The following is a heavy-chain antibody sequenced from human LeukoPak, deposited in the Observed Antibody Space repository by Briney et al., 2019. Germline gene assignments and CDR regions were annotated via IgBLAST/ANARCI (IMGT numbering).Heavy chain of an antibody. V-gene: IGHV4-4*07. J-gene: IGHJ4*02. Sequence: SETLSLTCSVSGGPMSSYYWSWIRQPAGKGLEWIGRIYTDGSTQYNPSLRSRVTLSVDTSKNQFSLKVTSVTAADTAIYYCARSDSGSIPPLDYWGQGTLVTVSS. D-gene: IGHD2-2*01. CDR1: GGPMSSYY. CDR3: ARSDSGSIPPLDY. CDR2: IYTDGST.